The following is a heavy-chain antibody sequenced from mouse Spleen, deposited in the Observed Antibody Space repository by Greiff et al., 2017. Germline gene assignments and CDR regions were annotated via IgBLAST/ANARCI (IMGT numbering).Heavy chain of an antibody. D-gene: IGHD2-2*01. V-gene: IGHV5-4*02. J-gene: IGHJ3*01. CDR2: ISPGGGYT. Sequence: EVQVEQSGGGLVKPGASLKLSCAASGFTFSDYYMYWVRQTPEQSLEWVGPISPGGGYTYYPDNVKGKFTISRDNAKNTLYLQMSSLKSEDTAIYYCARERDDGYGGYGFAYWGQGTLVTVS. CDR1: GFTFSDYY. CDR3: ARERDDGYGGYGFAY.